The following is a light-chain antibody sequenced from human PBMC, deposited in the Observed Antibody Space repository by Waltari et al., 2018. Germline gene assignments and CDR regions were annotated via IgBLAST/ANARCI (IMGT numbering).Light chain of an antibody. V-gene: IGLV2-23*01. CDR3: CSFASSRTWV. CDR2: ENN. Sequence: QSALTQPASVSGSPGQSITISCSGTTNDVGKYDLVSWYQQVPGRVPKLILYENNRRPSGISHRFVGSKAGNTASLTIAGLQPGDEADYYCCSFASSRTWVFGGRTRLTV. CDR1: TNDVGKYDL. J-gene: IGLJ3*02.